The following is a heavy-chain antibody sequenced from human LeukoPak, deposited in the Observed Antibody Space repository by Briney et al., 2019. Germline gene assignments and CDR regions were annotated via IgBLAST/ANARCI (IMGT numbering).Heavy chain of an antibody. CDR3: ARALWFGETFPAY. D-gene: IGHD3-10*01. Sequence: PGGSLRLSCAASGLTISSYSMNWVRQAPGKGLQWVSYISSSSSTIYYADSVKGRFTTSRDNAKNSLYLQMNSLRAEDTAVYYCARALWFGETFPAYWGQGTLVTVSS. V-gene: IGHV3-48*01. CDR2: ISSSSSTI. J-gene: IGHJ4*02. CDR1: GLTISSYS.